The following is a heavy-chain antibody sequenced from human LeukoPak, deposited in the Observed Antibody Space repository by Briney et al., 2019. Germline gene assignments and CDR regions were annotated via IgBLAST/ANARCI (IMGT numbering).Heavy chain of an antibody. V-gene: IGHV3-33*01. D-gene: IGHD2-15*01. Sequence: PGGSLRLSCAASGFTFSTYAMHWVRQAPGKGLEWVAIIWYDGSIKYYADSVKGRFTISRDNSKNTLYLQMNSLRAEDTAVYYCARVGCSSGSCLGYYFYAMDVWGQGTTVTVSS. CDR1: GFTFSTYA. CDR2: IWYDGSIK. CDR3: ARVGCSSGSCLGYYFYAMDV. J-gene: IGHJ6*02.